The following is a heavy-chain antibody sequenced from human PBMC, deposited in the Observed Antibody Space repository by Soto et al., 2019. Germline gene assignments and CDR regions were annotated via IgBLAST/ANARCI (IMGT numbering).Heavy chain of an antibody. Sequence: ASVKVSCKASGYTFTSYGISWVRQAPGQGLEWMGWISAYNGNTNYAQKLQDRVTMTTDTSTSTAYMELRSLRSDDTAVYYCARVGKTTVNTGDYYFDYWGQGTLVTVSS. J-gene: IGHJ4*02. CDR1: GYTFTSYG. CDR2: ISAYNGNT. CDR3: ARVGKTTVNTGDYYFDY. D-gene: IGHD4-17*01. V-gene: IGHV1-18*04.